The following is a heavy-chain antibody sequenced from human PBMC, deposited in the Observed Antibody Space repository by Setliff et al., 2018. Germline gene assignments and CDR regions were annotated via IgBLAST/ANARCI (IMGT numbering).Heavy chain of an antibody. CDR1: GFTFSSYW. V-gene: IGHV3-74*01. J-gene: IGHJ3*02. CDR2: INSDGSST. Sequence: GESLKISCAASGFTFSSYWMHWVRQAPGKGLVWVSRINSDGSSTSYADSVKGRFTISXXXAXNXLXXXXNXXXXEDTAVYYCARDVAFDIWGQGTMVTVSS. CDR3: ARDVAFDI.